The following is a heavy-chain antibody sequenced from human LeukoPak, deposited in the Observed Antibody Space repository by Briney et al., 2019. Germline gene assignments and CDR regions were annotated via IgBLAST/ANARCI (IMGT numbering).Heavy chain of an antibody. CDR1: GFVFSSYA. D-gene: IGHD4-17*01. V-gene: IGHV3-23*01. J-gene: IGHJ4*02. CDR3: AKVGLRLGGDY. CDR2: LSDSGGKT. Sequence: PGGPLRLSCAASGFVFSSYAMSWVRQAPGKGLEWVSTLSDSGGKTYYADSVKGRFTISRDNSKNTLYLQMNSLRAEDTAVYYCAKVGLRLGGDYWGQGTLVTVSS.